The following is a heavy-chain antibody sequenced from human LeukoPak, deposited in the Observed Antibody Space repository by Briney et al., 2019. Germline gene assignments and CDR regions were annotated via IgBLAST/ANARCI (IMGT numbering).Heavy chain of an antibody. J-gene: IGHJ4*02. CDR3: AREVGTYYDILTGSTGD. V-gene: IGHV1-69*04. Sequence: GASVKVSCTASGGTFSSYTISWVRQAPGQGLEWMGRIIPILGIANYAQKFQGRVTITADKSTSTAYMELSSLRSEDTAVYYCAREVGTYYDILTGSTGDWGQGTLVTVSS. CDR1: GGTFSSYT. D-gene: IGHD3-9*01. CDR2: IIPILGIA.